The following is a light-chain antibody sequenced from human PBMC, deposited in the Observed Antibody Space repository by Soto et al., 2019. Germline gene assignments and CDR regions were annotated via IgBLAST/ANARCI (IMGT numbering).Light chain of an antibody. Sequence: DIVMTQSPLSLPVTPGESASISCRSSQSLLHSNGYNYLDWYLQKPGQSPQLLIYLGSNRASGVSDKFCGSGSGTDFTLKISRVEAEDVGVYYCMQALQTPRTFGQGTRLEIK. CDR1: QSLLHSNGYNY. J-gene: IGKJ5*01. CDR3: MQALQTPRT. V-gene: IGKV2-28*01. CDR2: LGS.